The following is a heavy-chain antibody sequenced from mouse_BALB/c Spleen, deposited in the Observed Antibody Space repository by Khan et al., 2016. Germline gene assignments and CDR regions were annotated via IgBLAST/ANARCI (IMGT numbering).Heavy chain of an antibody. Sequence: VQLQQPGAELVKPGASVKLSCTASGFNIKDTYMHWVMQRPEQGLVWIGRIDPANVNTKYDPKFQGKATITADQSSNTAYLQLSSLTSEDTAVYYCASTSSGYHDALDYWGHGTSVRVSS. J-gene: IGHJ4*01. CDR1: GFNIKDTY. CDR2: IDPANVNT. V-gene: IGHV14-3*02. D-gene: IGHD2-2*01. CDR3: ASTSSGYHDALDY.